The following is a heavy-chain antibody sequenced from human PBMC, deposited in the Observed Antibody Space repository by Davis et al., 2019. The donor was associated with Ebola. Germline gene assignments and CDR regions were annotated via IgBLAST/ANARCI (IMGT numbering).Heavy chain of an antibody. CDR2: IYHTGAT. CDR1: GDSITSGGFS. D-gene: IGHD2-8*02. V-gene: IGHV4-30-2*01. J-gene: IGHJ3*01. Sequence: MPSETLSLTCAVSGDSITSGGFSWSWIRQPPGKGLEWIAYIYHTGATYYNPSLESRVTMSVDSSKNQFSLELNSVTAADTAVYYCARMEAYCTGHFCYPIWGQGTMVTVSS. CDR3: ARMEAYCTGHFCYPI.